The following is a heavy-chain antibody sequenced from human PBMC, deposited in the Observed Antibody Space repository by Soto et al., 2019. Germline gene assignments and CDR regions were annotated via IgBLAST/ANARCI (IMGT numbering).Heavy chain of an antibody. CDR2: IYYSGST. Sequence: SETLSLTYTVSGGSISSGDYYWRWIRPPPGKGLEWIGYIYYSGSTYYNPSLMSRVTISVDTSKNQFSLKLSSVTAADTAVYYCARCASSCSLGFWGQGTLVTVSS. CDR1: GGSISSGDYY. V-gene: IGHV4-30-4*01. J-gene: IGHJ4*02. D-gene: IGHD2-15*01. CDR3: ARCASSCSLGF.